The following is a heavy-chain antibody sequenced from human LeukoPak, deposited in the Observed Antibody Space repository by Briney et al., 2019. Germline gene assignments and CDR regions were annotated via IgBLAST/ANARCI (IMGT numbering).Heavy chain of an antibody. Sequence: GASVKVSCKASGYTFTGYYMHWVRQAPGQGLEWMGWINPNSGGTNYAQKFQGRVTMTRDTSISTAYMELSRLRSDDTAVYYCARDPGGDGIITMIVVVITMALIFWGDYWGQGTLVTVSS. CDR2: INPNSGGT. CDR3: ARDPGGDGIITMIVVVITMALIFWGDY. J-gene: IGHJ4*02. D-gene: IGHD3-22*01. CDR1: GYTFTGYY. V-gene: IGHV1-2*02.